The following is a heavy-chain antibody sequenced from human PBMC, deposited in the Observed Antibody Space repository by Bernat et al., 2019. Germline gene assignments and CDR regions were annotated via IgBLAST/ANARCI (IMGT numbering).Heavy chain of an antibody. V-gene: IGHV4-59*01. CDR1: GDSITTYY. Sequence: GDSITTYYWSLIRQPPGKGLEWIGYIYHDGNTKYNPSLKIRVTMSLDTSKNQLSLKLSSVTTADTAVYYCARTQEGYSYGPWDYWGKG. CDR3: ARTQEGYSYGPWDY. D-gene: IGHD5-18*01. CDR2: IYHDGNT. J-gene: IGHJ4*02.